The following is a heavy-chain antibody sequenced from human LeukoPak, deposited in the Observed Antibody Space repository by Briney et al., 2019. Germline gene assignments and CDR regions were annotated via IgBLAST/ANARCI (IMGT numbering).Heavy chain of an antibody. D-gene: IGHD3-10*01. J-gene: IGHJ5*02. CDR3: AKDVIRSMVRGAPSPNWFDP. CDR1: GFTFSSYG. V-gene: IGHV3-30*18. Sequence: GGSLRLSCAASGFTFSSYGMHWVRQVPGKGLEWVAVISYDGSNKYYADSVKGRFTISRDNSKNTLYLQMNSLRAEDTAVYYCAKDVIRSMVRGAPSPNWFDPWGQGTLVTVSS. CDR2: ISYDGSNK.